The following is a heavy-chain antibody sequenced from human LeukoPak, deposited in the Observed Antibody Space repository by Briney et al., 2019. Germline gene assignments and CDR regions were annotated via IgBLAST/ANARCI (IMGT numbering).Heavy chain of an antibody. D-gene: IGHD1-26*01. CDR2: ISCSGCST. J-gene: IGHJ4*02. CDR3: AKEKALLLPQFFAY. CDR1: GFTVSSYG. Sequence: GGSLRLSCAASGFTVSSYGMRWVSQAPGKGREWVSAISCSGCSTYYAASVNGRFTISRDNSKNTLYLQMNSLRAEDTAVYYCAKEKALLLPQFFAYWGQGTLVTVSS. V-gene: IGHV3-23*01.